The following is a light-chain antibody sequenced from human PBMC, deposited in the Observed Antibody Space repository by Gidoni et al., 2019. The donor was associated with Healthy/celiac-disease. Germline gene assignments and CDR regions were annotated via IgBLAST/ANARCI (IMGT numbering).Light chain of an antibody. CDR2: KAS. V-gene: IGKV1-5*03. J-gene: IGKJ3*01. Sequence: DIQMTQSPSTLSASVGDRVTITCRASQSISSWLAWYQQKPGKAPKLLIYKASSLESGVPSRFSCSGSGTEFTLTISSLQPDDFATYYCQQYNSYSGTFGPGIKVDIK. CDR1: QSISSW. CDR3: QQYNSYSGT.